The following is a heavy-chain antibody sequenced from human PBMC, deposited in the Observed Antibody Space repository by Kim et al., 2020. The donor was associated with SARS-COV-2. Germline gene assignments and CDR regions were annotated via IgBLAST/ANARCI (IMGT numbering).Heavy chain of an antibody. D-gene: IGHD6-19*01. CDR3: ARTTHDGWYSGLIDY. CDR1: GYTFTSYA. V-gene: IGHV1-3*01. J-gene: IGHJ4*02. Sequence: ASVKVSCKASGYTFTSYAMHWVRQAPGQRLEWMGWINAGNGNTKYSQKFQGRVTITRDTSASTAYMELSSLRSEDTAVYYCARTTHDGWYSGLIDYWGQGTLVTVSS. CDR2: INAGNGNT.